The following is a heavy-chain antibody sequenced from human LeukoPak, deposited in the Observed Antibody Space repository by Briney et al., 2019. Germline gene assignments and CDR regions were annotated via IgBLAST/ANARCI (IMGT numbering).Heavy chain of an antibody. J-gene: IGHJ5*02. D-gene: IGHD1-7*01. Sequence: ASVKVSCKASVYTFTSYAMNWVRRAPGQGLEGMGWINTNTGNPTYAQGFTGRFVFSLDTSVSTAYLQISSLKAEDTAVYYCARKPYNWNYRYNWFDPWGQGTLVTVSS. CDR3: ARKPYNWNYRYNWFDP. CDR2: INTNTGNP. CDR1: VYTFTSYA. V-gene: IGHV7-4-1*02.